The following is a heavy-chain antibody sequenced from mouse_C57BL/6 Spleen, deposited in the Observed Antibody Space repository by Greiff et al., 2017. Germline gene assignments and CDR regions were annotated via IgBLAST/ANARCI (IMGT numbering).Heavy chain of an antibody. CDR3: ARFDYSRAWVAY. V-gene: IGHV1-64*01. CDR1: GYTFTSYW. J-gene: IGHJ3*01. D-gene: IGHD2-4*01. CDR2: INPNSGST. Sequence: VQLQQSGAELVKPGDSLKLSCKASGYTFTSYWMHWVKQRPGQGLEWIGMINPNSGSTNYTAKIKSKATLTVDKTSSTAYMQLRSLTSEESAVYYCARFDYSRAWVAYWGQGTLGTVSA.